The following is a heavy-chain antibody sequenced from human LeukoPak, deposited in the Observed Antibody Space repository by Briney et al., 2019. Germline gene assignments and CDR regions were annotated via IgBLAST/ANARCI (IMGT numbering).Heavy chain of an antibody. CDR2: INSDGSST. CDR1: GFTFSSYW. CDR3: AKNSGSTAL. V-gene: IGHV3-74*01. Sequence: SGGSLRLSCAASGFTFSSYWMHWVRQAPGKGLVWVSRINSDGSSTSYADSVKGRFTISRDSAKNTLYLQMNSLRAEDTAMYYCAKNSGSTALWGQGTLVTVSS. D-gene: IGHD1-26*01. J-gene: IGHJ4*02.